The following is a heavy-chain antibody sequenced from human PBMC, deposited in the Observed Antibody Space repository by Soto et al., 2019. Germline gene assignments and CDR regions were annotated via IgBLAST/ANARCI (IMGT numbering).Heavy chain of an antibody. CDR1: GFTFSSYS. CDR3: ARAERITGLWYGMDV. Sequence: PGGSLRLSCAASGFTFSSYSMNWVRQAPGKGLEWVSAITSSRSNIYYADSVKGRFTISRDNSKNTLYLQMNSLRAEDTAVYYCARAERITGLWYGMDVWGQGTTVTVSS. J-gene: IGHJ6*02. V-gene: IGHV3-21*01. CDR2: ITSSRSNI. D-gene: IGHD1-20*01.